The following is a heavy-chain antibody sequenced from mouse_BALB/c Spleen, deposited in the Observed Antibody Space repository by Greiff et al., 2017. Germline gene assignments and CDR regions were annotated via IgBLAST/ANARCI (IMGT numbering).Heavy chain of an antibody. J-gene: IGHJ1*01. CDR2: ISYSGST. V-gene: IGHV3-2*02. Sequence: VQLKESGPGLVKPSQSLSLTCTVTGYSITSDYAWNWIRQFPGNKLEWMGYISYSGSTSYNPSLKSRISITRDTSKNQFFLQLNSVTTEDTATYFCAREGYYGSSPCFDVWGAGTTVTVSS. CDR3: AREGYYGSSPCFDV. CDR1: GYSITSDYA. D-gene: IGHD1-1*01.